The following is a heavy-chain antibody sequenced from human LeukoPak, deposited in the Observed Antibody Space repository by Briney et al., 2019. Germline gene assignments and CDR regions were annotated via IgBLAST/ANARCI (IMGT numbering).Heavy chain of an antibody. V-gene: IGHV4-61*02. D-gene: IGHD3-10*01. Sequence: PSETLSLTCSVSGGSISSGSYFWTWIRKPDGKGLEWIGRIYTSGSTNYNPSLKSRVTMSVDTSKNQFSLKLSSVTAADTAVYYCARESITMVRGVIIMPKDNWFDPWGQGTLVTVSS. CDR1: GGSISSGSYF. CDR3: ARESITMVRGVIIMPKDNWFDP. CDR2: IYTSGST. J-gene: IGHJ5*02.